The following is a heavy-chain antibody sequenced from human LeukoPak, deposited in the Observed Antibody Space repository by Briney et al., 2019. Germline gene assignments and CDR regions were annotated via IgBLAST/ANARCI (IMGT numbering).Heavy chain of an antibody. CDR1: GFNFSGSA. CDR2: IRSKANSYAT. Sequence: GGSLKLSCAASGFNFSGSAMHWVRQASGKGLEWVGRIRSKANSYATAYAASVKGRVTISRDDSKNTAYLQMNSLKTEDTAVYYCTRHPLNDCSSTSCDYWGQGTLVTVSS. V-gene: IGHV3-73*01. CDR3: TRHPLNDCSSTSCDY. J-gene: IGHJ4*02. D-gene: IGHD2-2*01.